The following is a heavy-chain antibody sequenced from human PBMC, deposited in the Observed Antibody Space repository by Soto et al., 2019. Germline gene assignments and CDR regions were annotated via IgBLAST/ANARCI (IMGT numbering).Heavy chain of an antibody. CDR2: IDWDDDK. D-gene: IGHD3-10*01. V-gene: IGHV2-70*11. CDR1: GFSLSTSGMC. J-gene: IGHJ3*02. CDR3: SRMKVIDIAPHEVFDI. Sequence: SGPTLVNPTQTPTLTCSFSGFSLSTSGMCGSWIRQPPGKALEWLARIDWDDDKYYSTSLKTRLTISKDTSKNQVVLTMTNMERVDSAMYYFSRMKVIDIAPHEVFDIWGQGTLVTLSS.